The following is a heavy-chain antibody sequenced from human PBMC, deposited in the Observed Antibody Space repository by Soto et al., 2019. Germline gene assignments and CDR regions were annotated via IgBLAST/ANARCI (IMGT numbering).Heavy chain of an antibody. CDR1: GFRFSDHY. CDR3: ARGAAGVKFDY. D-gene: IGHD3-10*01. J-gene: IGHJ4*02. V-gene: IGHV3-11*06. Sequence: GSLRLSCAASGFRFSDHYMSWIRQAPGKGLEWVSYISGGSTYTKYADSVKGRFTISRDDAKNSLYLQMNSLRAEDTAMYYCARGAAGVKFDYWGQGTLVTVSS. CDR2: ISGGSTYT.